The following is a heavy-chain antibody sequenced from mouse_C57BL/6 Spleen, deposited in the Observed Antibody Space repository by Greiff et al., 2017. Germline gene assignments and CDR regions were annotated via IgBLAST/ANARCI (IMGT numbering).Heavy chain of an antibody. D-gene: IGHD2-5*01. CDR1: GYTFTSYW. V-gene: IGHV1-69*01. CDR2: IDPSDSYT. CDR3: ARRGYSNYPYAMDY. J-gene: IGHJ4*01. Sequence: VQLQQPGAELVMPGASVKLSCKASGYTFTSYWMHWVKQRPGQGLEWIGEIDPSDSYTNYNQKFKGKSTLTVDKSSSTAYMQLSSLTSEDSAVYYCARRGYSNYPYAMDYWGQGTSVTVSS.